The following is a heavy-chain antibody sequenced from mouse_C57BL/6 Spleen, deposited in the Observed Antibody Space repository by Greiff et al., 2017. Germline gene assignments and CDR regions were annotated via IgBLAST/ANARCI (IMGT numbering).Heavy chain of an antibody. V-gene: IGHV1-82*01. D-gene: IGHD2-14*01. CDR2: IYPGDGDT. Sequence: VQLQQSGPELVKPGASVTISCKASGYAFSSSWMNWVKQRPGKGLEWIGRIYPGDGDTNYNGKFKGKATLTADKSSSTAYMQLSSLTSEDSAVYFCARNRNSFAYWGQGTLVTVSA. J-gene: IGHJ3*01. CDR3: ARNRNSFAY. CDR1: GYAFSSSW.